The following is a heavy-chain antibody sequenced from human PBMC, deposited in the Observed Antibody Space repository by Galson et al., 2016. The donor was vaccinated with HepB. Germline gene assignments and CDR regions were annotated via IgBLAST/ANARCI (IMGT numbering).Heavy chain of an antibody. Sequence: SLRLSCAASGFTFSSYAMSWVRQAPGKGLEWVSSISGSGDTTYDADAVRGRFTISRDNSKNTLSLQMNSLTADDTAIYYCVQGSTAPAVWGKGTTVTVSS. D-gene: IGHD2-2*01. J-gene: IGHJ6*04. CDR2: ISGSGDTT. CDR1: GFTFSSYA. CDR3: VQGSTAPAV. V-gene: IGHV3-23*01.